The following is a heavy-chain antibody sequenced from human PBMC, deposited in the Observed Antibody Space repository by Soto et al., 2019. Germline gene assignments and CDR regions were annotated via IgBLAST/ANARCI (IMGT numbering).Heavy chain of an antibody. J-gene: IGHJ6*02. CDR3: ARERGEGVATIGDDYYYYGMDV. Sequence: GXSVKVSCKASGGTFRSYAIIWVRQAPGQGLEWMGGIIPIFGTANYAQKFQGRVTITADKSTSTAYMELSSLRSEDTAVYYCARERGEGVATIGDDYYYYGMDVWGQGTTVTVSS. CDR1: GGTFRSYA. V-gene: IGHV1-69*06. D-gene: IGHD5-12*01. CDR2: IIPIFGTA.